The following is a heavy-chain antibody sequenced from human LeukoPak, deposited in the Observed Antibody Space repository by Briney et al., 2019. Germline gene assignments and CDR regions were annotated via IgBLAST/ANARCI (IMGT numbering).Heavy chain of an antibody. J-gene: IGHJ2*01. Sequence: SETLSLTCSVSGDSISRSYWSWIRQAPGKGLEWIGYISYSGRTKYHPSLKSRVTISLDTSNNQISLKLSSVTAAETAIYYCARDPFDFSQSTAYWYFDVWGRGALVTVSS. D-gene: IGHD3/OR15-3a*01. CDR2: ISYSGRT. CDR1: GDSISRSY. CDR3: ARDPFDFSQSTAYWYFDV. V-gene: IGHV4-59*01.